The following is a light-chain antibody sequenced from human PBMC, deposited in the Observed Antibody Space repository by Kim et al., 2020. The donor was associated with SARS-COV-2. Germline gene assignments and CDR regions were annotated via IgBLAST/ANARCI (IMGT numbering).Light chain of an antibody. CDR1: SSDVGGYNY. V-gene: IGLV2-14*04. J-gene: IGLJ2*01. Sequence: PGQSITLSCTGTSSDVGGYNYVSWYQQHPGKAPKLMIYDVSKRPSGVSNRFSGSKSGNTASLTISGLQAEDEADYYCSSYTSSTVVFGGGTQLTVL. CDR2: DVS. CDR3: SSYTSSTVV.